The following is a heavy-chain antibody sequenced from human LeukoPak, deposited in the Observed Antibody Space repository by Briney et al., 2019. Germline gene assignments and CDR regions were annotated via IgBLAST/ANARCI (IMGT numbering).Heavy chain of an antibody. J-gene: IGHJ4*02. CDR3: TRVGPSGGLWGFLDY. CDR2: IRSKAYGATT. Sequence: GGSLRLSCTASGFTFGDYGMSWVRQAPGKVLEWVGFIRSKAYGATTEYPASVKGRFTISRDDSKNIAYLQMNGLRTEDTAVYYCTRVGPSGGLWGFLDYWGQGTLVTVSS. CDR1: GFTFGDYG. D-gene: IGHD6-19*01. V-gene: IGHV3-49*04.